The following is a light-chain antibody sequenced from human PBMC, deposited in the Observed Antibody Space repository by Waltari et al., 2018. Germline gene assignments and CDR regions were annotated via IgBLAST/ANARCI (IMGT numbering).Light chain of an antibody. J-gene: IGKJ4*01. CDR2: GVS. CDR3: QLYNNWPLT. CDR1: QRVNSN. Sequence: EIVMTQSPATLSVSLGERATLSCSASQRVNSNLAWYQQRPGQVHRLLIYGVSTTATGIPARCTGGGSGTEFTLTISSLQSEDVAVYYCQLYNNWPLTFGGGAEVEIK. V-gene: IGKV3-15*01.